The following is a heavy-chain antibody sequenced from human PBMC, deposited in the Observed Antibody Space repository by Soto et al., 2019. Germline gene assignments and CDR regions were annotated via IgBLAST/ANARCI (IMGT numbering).Heavy chain of an antibody. CDR3: AKAGGDYGGNAYYYYGLDL. CDR2: VSYDGTNK. Sequence: QVQLVESGGGVVQPGRSLRLSCAASGFTFSSYGMHWVRQAPGKGLEWVAVVSYDGTNKYYAGSVKGRFTISRDNSKNPLDLQMDSPRAEDTAVYYFAKAGGDYGGNAYYYYGLDLWGQGTTVTVSS. V-gene: IGHV3-30*18. D-gene: IGHD4-17*01. J-gene: IGHJ6*02. CDR1: GFTFSSYG.